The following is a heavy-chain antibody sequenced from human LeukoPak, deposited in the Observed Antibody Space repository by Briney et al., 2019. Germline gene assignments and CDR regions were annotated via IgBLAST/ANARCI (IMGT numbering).Heavy chain of an antibody. CDR2: INPNSGGT. D-gene: IGHD3-22*01. CDR3: ARPQKYYSTSGYYLVS. Sequence: GASVKVSCKASGYIFTGYYIYWVRQAPGQGLEWMGWINPNSGGTDSAQKFQGRVAMARDTSLSTAYMELTRLTSDDTAVYYCARPQKYYSTSGYYLVSWGQGTLVTVSS. V-gene: IGHV1-2*02. CDR1: GYIFTGYY. J-gene: IGHJ4*02.